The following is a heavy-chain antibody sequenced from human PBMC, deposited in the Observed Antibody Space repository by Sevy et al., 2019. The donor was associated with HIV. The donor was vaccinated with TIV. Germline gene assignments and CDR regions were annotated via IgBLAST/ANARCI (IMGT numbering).Heavy chain of an antibody. CDR2: ISGTGDYT. CDR3: AKKMGGGSGMAFLVDY. D-gene: IGHD5-18*01. Sequence: GGSLRLSCAASGFTFSSFAMGWVRQAPGKGLDWNSVISGTGDYTYYADSVKGRFTISRDNSKNTLFLQMNRLRAEDTAIFYCAKKMGGGSGMAFLVDYWGQGTLVTVSS. V-gene: IGHV3-23*01. J-gene: IGHJ4*02. CDR1: GFTFSSFA.